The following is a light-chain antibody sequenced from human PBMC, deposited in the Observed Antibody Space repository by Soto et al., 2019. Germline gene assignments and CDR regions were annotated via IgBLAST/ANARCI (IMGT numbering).Light chain of an antibody. CDR1: QGISSY. CDR3: QQLNTFPVT. V-gene: IGKV1-9*01. Sequence: DIQLTQSPSFLSASVGDRVTISCRASQGISSYLAWYQQTPGKAPKLLIYASSILQSCVPSRFSGSGSGTEFTLTIISLQPEDFATYYCQQLNTFPVTFGQGTRVAI. CDR2: ASS. J-gene: IGKJ5*01.